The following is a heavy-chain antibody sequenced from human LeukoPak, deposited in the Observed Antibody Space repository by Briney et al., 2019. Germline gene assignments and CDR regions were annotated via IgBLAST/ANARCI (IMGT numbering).Heavy chain of an antibody. CDR2: IKSKTEGGTT. CDR1: GFTFSNAW. V-gene: IGHV3-15*01. J-gene: IGHJ4*02. CDR3: TTAVNY. Sequence: GGSLRLSCAASGFTFSNAWMSWVRQAPGKWLEWVGRIKSKTEGGTTDYAAPVKGRLTISTDDLKNTIYLQINSRKTVDTAVYYCTTAVNYWGQGTLVTVSS.